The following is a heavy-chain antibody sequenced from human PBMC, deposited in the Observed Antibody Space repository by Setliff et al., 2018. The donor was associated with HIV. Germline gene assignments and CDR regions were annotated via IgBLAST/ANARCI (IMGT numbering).Heavy chain of an antibody. V-gene: IGHV1-69*10. J-gene: IGHJ1*01. Sequence: GASVKFSCKASGGTFGNYGVGWVRQAPGQGLEWVGGIVPILNIANYAQEFQGRATITADKSTSTVYMEVRDLKPDDTALYYCARGWSEGTHLFQVEYFQHWGQGTLVTVSS. CDR3: ARGWSEGTHLFQVEYFQH. CDR1: GGTFGNYG. D-gene: IGHD2-8*01. CDR2: IVPILNIA.